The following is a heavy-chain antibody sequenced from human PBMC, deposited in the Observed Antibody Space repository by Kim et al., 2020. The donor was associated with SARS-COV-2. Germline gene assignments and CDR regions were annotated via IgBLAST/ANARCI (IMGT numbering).Heavy chain of an antibody. V-gene: IGHV4-59*08. J-gene: IGHJ6*02. CDR2: IYYSGST. CDR3: ARLHQYSYYYDSSGYYPDYYYGMDV. Sequence: SETLSLTCTVSGGSISSYYWSWIRQPPGKGLEWIGYIYYSGSTNYNPSLKSRVTISVDTSKNQFSLKLSSVTAADTAVYYCARLHQYSYYYDSSGYYPDYYYGMDVWGQGTTVTVSS. D-gene: IGHD3-22*01. CDR1: GGSISSYY.